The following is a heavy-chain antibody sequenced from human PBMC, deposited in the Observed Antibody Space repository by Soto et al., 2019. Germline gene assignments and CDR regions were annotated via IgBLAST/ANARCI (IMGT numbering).Heavy chain of an antibody. CDR3: ATVVYYYGSGSYGWFDP. CDR1: GYTLTELS. V-gene: IGHV1-24*01. CDR2: FDPEDGET. D-gene: IGHD3-10*01. J-gene: IGHJ5*02. Sequence: GASVKVSCKVSGYTLTELSMHWVRQAPGKGLEWMGGFDPEDGETIYAQRFQGRVTMTEDTSTDTAYMELSSLRSEDTAVYYCATVVYYYGSGSYGWFDPWGQGTLVTVSS.